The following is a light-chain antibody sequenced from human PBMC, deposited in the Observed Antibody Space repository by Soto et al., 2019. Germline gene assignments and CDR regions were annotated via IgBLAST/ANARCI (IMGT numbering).Light chain of an antibody. CDR1: QSVSNN. V-gene: IGKV3-15*01. CDR3: QQYYNWPT. J-gene: IGKJ5*01. Sequence: VLPPSPGHLSPSSGERATLSCMASQSVSNNYLAWYQQKPGQAPRLLIYAASTRATGIPARFSGSGSGTEFTLTISSLQSEDFAVYYCQQYYNWPTFGQGTRLEIK. CDR2: AAS.